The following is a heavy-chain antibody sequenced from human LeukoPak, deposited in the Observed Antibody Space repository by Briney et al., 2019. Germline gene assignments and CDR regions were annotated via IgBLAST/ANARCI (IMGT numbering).Heavy chain of an antibody. J-gene: IGHJ5*02. CDR2: IYYSGTT. D-gene: IGHD2-15*01. CDR3: ARVNTQGVPSP. CDR1: GGSISSSDYY. V-gene: IGHV4-39*01. Sequence: SETLSLTCTVSGGSISSSDYYWGWIRQPPGKGLEWIASIYYSGTTHYNPSHQSRVTMSVDTSKNQFSLKLSSVTAADTAVYYRARVNTQGVPSPWGQGILATVSS.